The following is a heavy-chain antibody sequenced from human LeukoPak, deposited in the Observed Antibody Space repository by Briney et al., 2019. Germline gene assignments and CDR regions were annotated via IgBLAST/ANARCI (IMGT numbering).Heavy chain of an antibody. CDR2: ISAYNGNT. J-gene: IGHJ4*02. CDR3: ARDMDAAKYGLFDY. V-gene: IGHV1-18*01. CDR1: GYTFTIYG. D-gene: IGHD2-2*03. Sequence: ASVTVSFKGSGYTFTIYGISWVRQAPGQGLEWMGWISAYNGNTNYAQKLQGRVTMTTDTATSTAYMELRSLRSDDTAVYYCARDMDAAKYGLFDYWGQGTLVTVSS.